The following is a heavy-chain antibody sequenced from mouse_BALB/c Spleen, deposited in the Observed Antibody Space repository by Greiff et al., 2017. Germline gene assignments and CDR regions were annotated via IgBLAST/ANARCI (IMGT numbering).Heavy chain of an antibody. V-gene: IGHV5-6*01. J-gene: IGHJ3*01. CDR1: GFTFSSYG. CDR3: ARDRGNPYGNFAWFAY. Sequence: EVKLVESGGDLVKPGGSLKLSCAASGFTFSSYGMSWVRQTPDKRLEWVATISSGGSYTYYPDSVKGRFTISRDNAKNTLYLEMSSLRSEDTAMYYCARDRGNPYGNFAWFAYWGQGTLVTVSA. CDR2: ISSGGSYT. D-gene: IGHD2-1*01.